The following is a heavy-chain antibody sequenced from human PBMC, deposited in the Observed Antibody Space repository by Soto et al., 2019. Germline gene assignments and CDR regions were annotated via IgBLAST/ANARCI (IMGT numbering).Heavy chain of an antibody. CDR1: GFILSNYT. J-gene: IGHJ3*01. V-gene: IGHV3-21*06. D-gene: IGHD2-15*01. CDR3: ARDRCRGGSCYRTYAFDF. CDR2: ISGSSTYI. Sequence: GGSLRLSCAGSGFILSNYTMNWVRQAPGKGLEWVSSISGSSTYIYYADSVKGRFTISRDNAKNSLSLEMNSLRVEDTAVYFCARDRCRGGSCYRTYAFDFWGRGTLVTVSS.